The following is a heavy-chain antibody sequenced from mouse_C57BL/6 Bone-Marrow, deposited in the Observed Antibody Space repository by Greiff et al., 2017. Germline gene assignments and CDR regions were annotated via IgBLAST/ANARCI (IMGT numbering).Heavy chain of an antibody. D-gene: IGHD4-1*01. Sequence: VQLQQSVAELVRPGASVKLSCTASGFNIKNTYMPWVKQRPEQCLEWIGRIDPANGNTNYAPKFQGTATITADTSSNTAYLQLSGQTSEDTAIYDGAPNWDALYDAMDYWGQGTSVTVSS. CDR3: APNWDALYDAMDY. V-gene: IGHV14-3*01. CDR2: IDPANGNT. J-gene: IGHJ4*01. CDR1: GFNIKNTY.